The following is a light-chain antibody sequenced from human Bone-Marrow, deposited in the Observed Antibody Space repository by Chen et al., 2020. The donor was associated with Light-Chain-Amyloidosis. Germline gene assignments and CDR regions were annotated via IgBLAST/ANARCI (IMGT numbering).Light chain of an antibody. J-gene: IGLJ3*02. CDR1: SGSIATNY. Sequence: NFMLTQPHSVSESPGKTVIISCTRSSGSIATNYVQWYQQRPGSSPTTVIYEDDQRPAGVPDLFSGSIDRSSNAASLTISGVKTEDEDDYYCQSYQGSSQGVFGGGTKLPVL. CDR3: QSYQGSSQGV. V-gene: IGLV6-57*01. CDR2: EDD.